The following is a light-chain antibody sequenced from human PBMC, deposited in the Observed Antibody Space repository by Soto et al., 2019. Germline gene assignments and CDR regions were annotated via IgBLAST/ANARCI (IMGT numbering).Light chain of an antibody. V-gene: IGLV3-21*02. J-gene: IGLJ2*01. CDR2: NDN. CDR1: NIGNKG. CDR3: QVWDISRNVI. Sequence: ELTQPPSVSVAPGQTARIPCGANNIGNKGVHWYQQRPGQAPVLVLYNDNNRPSGIPDRFSGSNSGNTATLTISRVEAGDEADYYCQVWDISRNVILGGGTK.